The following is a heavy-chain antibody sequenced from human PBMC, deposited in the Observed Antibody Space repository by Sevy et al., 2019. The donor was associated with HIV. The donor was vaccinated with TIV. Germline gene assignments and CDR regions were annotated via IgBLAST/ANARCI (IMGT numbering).Heavy chain of an antibody. Sequence: GGSLRLSCAASEFSVTDNYMSWVRQAPGKGLEWVSTIYSGGSTFYADSVKGRFTISRDNSKNTLYLLMNSLRAEDTAVYYCARDRYYDASGYYYYYYGLDVWGQGTTVTVSS. CDR3: ARDRYYDASGYYYYYYGLDV. V-gene: IGHV3-66*01. D-gene: IGHD3-22*01. J-gene: IGHJ6*02. CDR1: EFSVTDNY. CDR2: IYSGGST.